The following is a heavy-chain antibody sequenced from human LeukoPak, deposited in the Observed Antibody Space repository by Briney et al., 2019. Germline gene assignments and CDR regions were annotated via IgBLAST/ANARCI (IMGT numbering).Heavy chain of an antibody. CDR3: ARDMWAPKWYFDL. J-gene: IGHJ2*01. V-gene: IGHV3-48*02. CDR2: ISSDDTTI. CDR1: GFTFSSYS. D-gene: IGHD1-26*01. Sequence: GGSLRLSCVASGFTFSSYSMNWVRQPPGKGPEWVSYISSDDTTIYYADSVKGRFTISRDSAKNSLYLQMNSLRDEDTAVYYCARDMWAPKWYFDLWGRGTLVTVSS.